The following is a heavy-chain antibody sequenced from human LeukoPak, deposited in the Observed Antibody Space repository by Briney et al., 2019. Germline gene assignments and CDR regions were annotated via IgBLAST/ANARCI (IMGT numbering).Heavy chain of an antibody. Sequence: GGSLRLSCAASGFTFSTYWMRWVRQAPGKGLEWVANIKQDGSEKNYVDSVKGRFTISRDNAENSLYLQMNSLGAEDTAVYYCARSRSVSGVVIMGAFDIWGQGTMVTVSS. J-gene: IGHJ3*02. D-gene: IGHD3-3*01. CDR3: ARSRSVSGVVIMGAFDI. V-gene: IGHV3-7*01. CDR1: GFTFSTYW. CDR2: IKQDGSEK.